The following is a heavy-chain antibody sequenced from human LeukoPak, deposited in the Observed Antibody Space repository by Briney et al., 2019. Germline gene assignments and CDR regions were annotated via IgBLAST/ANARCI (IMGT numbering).Heavy chain of an antibody. V-gene: IGHV3-30*02. J-gene: IGHJ4*02. Sequence: PGGSLRLSCAASGFTFSSYGMHWVRQAPGKGLEWVAFIRYDGSDKYYADSVKGRFTISRDNSKNTLYLQMNSLRAEDTAVYYCAKEGGYGSGKHFDYWGQGTLVTVSS. D-gene: IGHD3-10*01. CDR1: GFTFSSYG. CDR3: AKEGGYGSGKHFDY. CDR2: IRYDGSDK.